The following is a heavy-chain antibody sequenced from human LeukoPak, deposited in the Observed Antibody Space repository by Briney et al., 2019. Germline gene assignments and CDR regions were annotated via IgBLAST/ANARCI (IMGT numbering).Heavy chain of an antibody. CDR3: ARDPSFCGGDCYGNDY. V-gene: IGHV3-53*01. CDR2: IYSGGST. CDR1: GFTFNNYA. Sequence: PGGSLRLSCSASGFTFNNYAMTWVRQAPGKGLEWVSVIYSGGSTYYADSVKGRFTISRDNSKNTLYLQMNSLRAEDTAVYYCARDPSFCGGDCYGNDYWGQGTLVTVSS. D-gene: IGHD2-21*02. J-gene: IGHJ4*02.